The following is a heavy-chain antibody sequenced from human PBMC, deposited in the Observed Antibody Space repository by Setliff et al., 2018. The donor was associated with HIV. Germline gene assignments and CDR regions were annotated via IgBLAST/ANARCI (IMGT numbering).Heavy chain of an antibody. J-gene: IGHJ3*02. CDR1: GYTFTSYA. CDR2: ISAYNGNT. V-gene: IGHV1-18*01. CDR3: AIPSIAAAGMRAFDI. Sequence: GASVKVSCKASGYTFTSYAISWVRQAPGQGLEWMGWISAYNGNTNFAQKLQGRVTMTTDTSTSTAYMELRSLRSDDTAVYYCAIPSIAAAGMRAFDIWGQGTMVTVSS. D-gene: IGHD6-13*01.